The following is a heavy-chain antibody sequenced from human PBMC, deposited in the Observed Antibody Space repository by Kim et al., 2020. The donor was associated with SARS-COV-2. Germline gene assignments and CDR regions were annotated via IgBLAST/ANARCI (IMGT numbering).Heavy chain of an antibody. V-gene: IGHV1-3*01. J-gene: IGHJ4*02. CDR3: ARGTGSKTIDY. Sequence: TKYSQKFQGRVTITRDTSASTAYMELSSLRSEDTAVYYCARGTGSKTIDYWGQGTLVTVSS. D-gene: IGHD2-15*01. CDR2: T.